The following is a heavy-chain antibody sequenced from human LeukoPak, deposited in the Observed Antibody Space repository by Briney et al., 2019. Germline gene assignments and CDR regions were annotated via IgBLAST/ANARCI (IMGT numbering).Heavy chain of an antibody. CDR3: ARLGSGVFDY. V-gene: IGHV3-48*01. D-gene: IGHD2-15*01. Sequence: GGSLRLSCAASGFIFNIYSMNWVRQAPGKGLEWVSYISSSSDTIYYAGSVKGRFTISRDNAKNSLYLQMNSLRAEDTAVYYCARLGSGVFDYWGQGTLVTVSS. CDR2: ISSSSDTI. CDR1: GFIFNIYS. J-gene: IGHJ4*02.